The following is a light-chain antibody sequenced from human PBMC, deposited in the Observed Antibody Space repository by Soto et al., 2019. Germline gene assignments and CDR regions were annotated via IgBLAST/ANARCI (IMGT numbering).Light chain of an antibody. V-gene: IGLV2-23*02. CDR2: EVS. J-gene: IGLJ7*01. Sequence: QSALTQPASVSGSPGQSITISCTGTSSDVGSYNLVSWYQQHPGKAPKLMIYEVSKRPSGVSNRFSGSKSGNTASLTISGLQAEDKADYYCCSYAGSSPAVFGGGTQLTVL. CDR1: SSDVGSYNL. CDR3: CSYAGSSPAV.